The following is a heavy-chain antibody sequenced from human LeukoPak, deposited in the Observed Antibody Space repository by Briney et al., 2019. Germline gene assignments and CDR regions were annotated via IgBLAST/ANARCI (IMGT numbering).Heavy chain of an antibody. Sequence: GGSLRLSCAASGFTFSSYAMHWVRQAPGKGLEWVAVISYDGSNKYYADSVKGRFTISRDNSKNTLYLQMNSLRAEDTAVYYCASPTSNYDSSGYCYPRFDYWGQGTLVTVSS. J-gene: IGHJ4*02. V-gene: IGHV3-30*04. CDR1: GFTFSSYA. CDR2: ISYDGSNK. D-gene: IGHD3-22*01. CDR3: ASPTSNYDSSGYCYPRFDY.